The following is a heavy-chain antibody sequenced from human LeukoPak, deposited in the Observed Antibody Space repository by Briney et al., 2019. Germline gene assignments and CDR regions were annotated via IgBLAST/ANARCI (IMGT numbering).Heavy chain of an antibody. V-gene: IGHV3-30*18. J-gene: IGHJ6*03. CDR2: ISFDGSNK. CDR1: GFTFSSYG. D-gene: IGHD6-13*01. CDR3: AKVSSSPSYYYYYMDV. Sequence: GGSLRLSCAASGFTFSSYGMHWVRQAPGKGLEWVAVISFDGSNKNYADSVKGRFTISRDNSKNTLYLQMNSLRAEDTAAFHCAKVSSSPSYYYYYMDVWGKGTTVTVSS.